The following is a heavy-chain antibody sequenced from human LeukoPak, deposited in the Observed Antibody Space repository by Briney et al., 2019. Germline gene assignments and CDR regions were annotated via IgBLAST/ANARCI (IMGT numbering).Heavy chain of an antibody. CDR3: ATYDYGDFDAFDI. V-gene: IGHV3-23*01. CDR1: GFTFSSYA. J-gene: IGHJ3*02. D-gene: IGHD4-17*01. Sequence: GGSLRLSCAASGFTFSSYAMSWVRQAPGKGLEWDSAISGSGGSTYYADSVKGRFTISRDNSKNTLYLQMNSMRAEDTAVYYCATYDYGDFDAFDIWGQGTMVTVSS. CDR2: ISGSGGST.